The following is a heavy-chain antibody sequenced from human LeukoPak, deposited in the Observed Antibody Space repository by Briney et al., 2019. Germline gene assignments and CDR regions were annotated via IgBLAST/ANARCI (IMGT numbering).Heavy chain of an antibody. Sequence: PSETLSLTCAVSGGSFSGNSWNWIRQPPGKGLEWIGEINHSGSTKYNPSLKSRVTISEDTSKNQFSLKLSSVNAADTAEYYCARGNNRKKLHCSSTSCYKGSWFDPWGQGTLVTVSS. J-gene: IGHJ5*02. CDR3: ARGNNRKKLHCSSTSCYKGSWFDP. CDR1: GGSFSGNS. D-gene: IGHD2-2*02. V-gene: IGHV4-34*01. CDR2: INHSGST.